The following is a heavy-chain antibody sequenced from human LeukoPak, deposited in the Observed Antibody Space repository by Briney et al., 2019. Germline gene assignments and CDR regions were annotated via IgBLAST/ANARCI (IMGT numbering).Heavy chain of an antibody. J-gene: IGHJ4*02. CDR1: GFTFSSYS. Sequence: GGSLRLSCAASGFTFSSYSMNWVRQAPGKGLEWVSSISSGSSFIYYADSVKGRFTISRDNAKNSLYLQMNSLRAEDTAVYYCARDHRANHGDYAYWGQGTLVTVSS. CDR2: ISSGSSFI. V-gene: IGHV3-21*01. CDR3: ARDHRANHGDYAY. D-gene: IGHD4-17*01.